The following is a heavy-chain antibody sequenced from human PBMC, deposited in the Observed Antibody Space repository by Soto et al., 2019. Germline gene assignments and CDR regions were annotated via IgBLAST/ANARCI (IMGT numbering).Heavy chain of an antibody. CDR2: INHSGST. Sequence: SETLSLTCAVYGGSFSGYYWSWIRQPPGKGLEWIGEINHSGSTNYNPSLKSRVTISVDTSKNQFSLKLSSVTAADTAVYYCARSTVTTRYYFDYWGQGTLVTVSS. V-gene: IGHV4-34*01. D-gene: IGHD4-17*01. CDR1: GGSFSGYY. J-gene: IGHJ4*02. CDR3: ARSTVTTRYYFDY.